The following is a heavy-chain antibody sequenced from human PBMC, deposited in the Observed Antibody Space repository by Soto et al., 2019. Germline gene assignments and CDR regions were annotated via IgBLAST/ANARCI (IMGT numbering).Heavy chain of an antibody. CDR2: ITTSGSAT. J-gene: IGHJ5*02. V-gene: IGHV3-48*03. CDR3: AREAGVHDWLAP. D-gene: IGHD3-10*01. Sequence: PGGSLGLSCAASGFTFSSYEMSWVRQAPGKGLEWVSYITTSGSATYYADSVKGRLTISRDNARNSVYLEMNSLRVEDTAVYYCAREAGVHDWLAPWGQGTQVTVSS. CDR1: GFTFSSYE.